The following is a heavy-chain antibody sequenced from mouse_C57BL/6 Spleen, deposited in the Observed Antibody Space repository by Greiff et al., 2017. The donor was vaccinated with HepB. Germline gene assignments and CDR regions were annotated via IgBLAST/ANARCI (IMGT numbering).Heavy chain of an antibody. CDR2: INYDGSST. Sequence: EVKLMESEGGLVQPGSSMKLSCTASGFTFSDYYMAWVRQVPEKGLEWVANINYDGSSTYYLDSLKSRFIISRDNAKNILYLQMSSLKSEDTATYYCAREGYYYSSSYDAMDYWGQGTSVTVSS. V-gene: IGHV5-16*01. D-gene: IGHD1-1*01. J-gene: IGHJ4*01. CDR1: GFTFSDYY. CDR3: AREGYYYSSSYDAMDY.